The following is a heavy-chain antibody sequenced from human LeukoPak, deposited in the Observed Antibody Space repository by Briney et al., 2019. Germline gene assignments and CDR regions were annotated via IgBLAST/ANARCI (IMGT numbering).Heavy chain of an antibody. CDR1: GFTFNNYA. D-gene: IGHD4/OR15-4a*01. V-gene: IGHV3-23*01. Sequence: GGSLRLSCAASGFTFNNYARAWVRQGPGKGLEWVSVIIGVGSSYYADSVKGRFTVSRDNDKNTLYLQMNSLRDEDTAVYYCAKGQGYDYGDSIDYWGQGTLVTVSS. CDR2: IIGVGSS. CDR3: AKGQGYDYGDSIDY. J-gene: IGHJ4*02.